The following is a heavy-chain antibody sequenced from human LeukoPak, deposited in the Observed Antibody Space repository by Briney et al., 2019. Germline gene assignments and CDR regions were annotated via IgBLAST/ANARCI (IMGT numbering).Heavy chain of an antibody. CDR3: ARGNVATILAY. Sequence: PSETLSLTXAVYGGSFSGYYWSWIRQPPGKGLEWIGEINHSGSTNYNPSLKSRVTISVDTSQNQFSLKLSSVTAADTAVYYCARGNVATILAYWGQGTLVTVSS. CDR2: INHSGST. J-gene: IGHJ4*02. V-gene: IGHV4-34*01. CDR1: GGSFSGYY. D-gene: IGHD5-12*01.